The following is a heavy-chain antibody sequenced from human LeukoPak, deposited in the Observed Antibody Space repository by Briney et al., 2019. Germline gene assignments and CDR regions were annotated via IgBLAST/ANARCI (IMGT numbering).Heavy chain of an antibody. V-gene: IGHV1-8*03. CDR1: GYTFTNYD. Sequence: GASVKVSCETSGYTFTNYDINWVRQASGQGLEWMGWMNPNSGNTDYAQNFRGRVTFTRDTSTRTAYMELTSLRSEDTAVYYCARSRFGRGVDFDYGGREPLVTAPS. CDR2: MNPNSGNT. D-gene: IGHD3-10*01. CDR3: ARSRFGRGVDFDY. J-gene: IGHJ4*02.